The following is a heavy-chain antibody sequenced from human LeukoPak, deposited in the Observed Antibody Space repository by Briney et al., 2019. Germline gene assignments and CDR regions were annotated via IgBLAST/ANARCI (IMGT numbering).Heavy chain of an antibody. V-gene: IGHV4-34*01. CDR1: GGSFSGYY. CDR3: ATRKWQQLVWDDY. D-gene: IGHD6-13*01. J-gene: IGHJ4*02. Sequence: SETLSLTCAVYGGSFSGYYWSWIRQPPGKGLEWIGEINHSGSTNYNPSLKSRVTISVDTSKNQFSLKLSSVTAADTAVYYCATRKWQQLVWDDYWGQGTLVTVSS. CDR2: INHSGST.